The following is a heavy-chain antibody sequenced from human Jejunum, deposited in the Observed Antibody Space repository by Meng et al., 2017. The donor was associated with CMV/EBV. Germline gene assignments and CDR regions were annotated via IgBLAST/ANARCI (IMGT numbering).Heavy chain of an antibody. Sequence: GPGVLHPAPALAIPFTVSGGSFSSAGYYWTWIRPHQGQGLEWFGQIYLSGSTFYNQYLNRRVIISIGTSKTQFSLNLRYVTAAATAVYYCARVSSGWDYFDYWGQGTLVTVSS. CDR3: ARVSSGWDYFDY. CDR1: GGSFSSAGYY. D-gene: IGHD6-19*01. J-gene: IGHJ4*02. CDR2: IYLSGST. V-gene: IGHV4-31*03.